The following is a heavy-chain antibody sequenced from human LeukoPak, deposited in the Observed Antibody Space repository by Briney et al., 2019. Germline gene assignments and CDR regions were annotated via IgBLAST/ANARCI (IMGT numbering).Heavy chain of an antibody. CDR3: ATGSPSYYYMDV. J-gene: IGHJ6*03. D-gene: IGHD6-25*01. CDR1: GGSISSSSYY. Sequence: PSETLSLTCTVSGGSISSSSYYWGWIRQPPGKGLEWIGSIYYSGSTYYNPSLKSRVTISVATSKNQFSLKLSSVTATDTAVYYCATGSPSYYYMDVWGKGTTVTVSS. V-gene: IGHV4-39*01. CDR2: IYYSGST.